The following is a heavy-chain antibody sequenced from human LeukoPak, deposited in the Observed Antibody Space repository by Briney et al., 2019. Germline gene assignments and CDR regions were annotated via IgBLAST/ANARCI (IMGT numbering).Heavy chain of an antibody. Sequence: SETLSLTCTVSGSSISSSYYWGWIRQPPGKGLEWIGTIYHSGSTYYNPSLKSRVTISVDTSKNQLSLKLSSVTAADTAVYYCARGLMVYAYYFDYWGQGTLVTVSS. V-gene: IGHV4-38-2*02. CDR1: GSSISSSYY. CDR2: IYHSGST. D-gene: IGHD2-8*01. CDR3: ARGLMVYAYYFDY. J-gene: IGHJ4*02.